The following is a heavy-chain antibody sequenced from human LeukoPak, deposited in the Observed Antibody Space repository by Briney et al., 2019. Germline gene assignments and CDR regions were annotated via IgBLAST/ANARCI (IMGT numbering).Heavy chain of an antibody. D-gene: IGHD3-10*01. V-gene: IGHV4-61*01. Sequence: SETLSLTCTVSGGPGSSGSYYWSWIRQPPGKGLEWIGFIFYSGSTKYNPSLKSRLTVSVDTSKNQFSLKLSSVTAADTAVYYCARDSGWFAYWGQGTLVTVSS. CDR1: GGPGSSGSYY. J-gene: IGHJ4*02. CDR2: IFYSGST. CDR3: ARDSGWFAY.